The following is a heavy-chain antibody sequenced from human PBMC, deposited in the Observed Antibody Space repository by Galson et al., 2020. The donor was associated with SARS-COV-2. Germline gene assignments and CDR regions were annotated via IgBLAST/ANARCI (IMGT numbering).Heavy chain of an antibody. CDR3: ARGRQIFWFGEGKDAFLI. V-gene: IGHV3-30*04. CDR1: GFNFNNYG. Sequence: GESLKISCAASGFNFNNYGLHWVRQAPGRGLEWLAVISYEGSKKFYADSLMGRFTISRDNSRNTLYLQINSVTSEDTALYYCARGRQIFWFGEGKDAFLIWGQGTKVSVSS. J-gene: IGHJ3*02. CDR2: ISYEGSKK. D-gene: IGHD3-10*01.